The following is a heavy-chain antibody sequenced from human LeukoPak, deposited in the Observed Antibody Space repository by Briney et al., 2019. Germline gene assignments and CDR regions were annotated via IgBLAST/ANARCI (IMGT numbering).Heavy chain of an antibody. D-gene: IGHD6-13*01. J-gene: IGHJ4*02. CDR3: ARRAATGTTQPVDY. V-gene: IGHV1-8*01. CDR1: GYTSISYD. Sequence: ASVKVSCKASGYTSISYDIHWVRQATGQGLEWMGWMNPNSDNTGYAQKFQGRVTMTRNTSISTAYMELSSLRSEDTAVYYCARRAATGTTQPVDYWGQGTLVTVSS. CDR2: MNPNSDNT.